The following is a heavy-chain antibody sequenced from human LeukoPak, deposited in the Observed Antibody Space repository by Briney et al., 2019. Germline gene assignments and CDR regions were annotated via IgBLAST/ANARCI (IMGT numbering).Heavy chain of an antibody. CDR1: GFTFSSYG. CDR2: IDPDGRNT. CDR3: ARDSPRTGP. Sequence: GRSLRLSCAASGFTFSSYGMHWVRQIPGQGLVWVSHIDPDGRNTNYGDSVKGRFTISRDNAKNILYLQMNSLRAEDTAVYYCARDSPRTGPWGQGILVTVSS. D-gene: IGHD1-1*01. V-gene: IGHV3-74*01. J-gene: IGHJ5*02.